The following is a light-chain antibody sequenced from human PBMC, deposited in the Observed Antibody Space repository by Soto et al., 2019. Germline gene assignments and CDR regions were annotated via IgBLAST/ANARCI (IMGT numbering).Light chain of an antibody. Sequence: DIQMTQFPSSLSASVGDRVTITCRASESISRHLNWYQQKPGKAPELLIYAASSLRNGVPSRFSGGGSGTDFTLTISNLQHEDFATYYCQQSYSTLSITFGQGTRLGIK. V-gene: IGKV1-39*01. CDR1: ESISRH. CDR3: QQSYSTLSIT. CDR2: AAS. J-gene: IGKJ5*01.